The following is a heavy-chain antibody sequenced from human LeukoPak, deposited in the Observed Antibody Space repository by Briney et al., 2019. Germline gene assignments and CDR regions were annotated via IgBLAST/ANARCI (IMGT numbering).Heavy chain of an antibody. CDR3: ARGREAIAAAGPFDY. J-gene: IGHJ4*02. Sequence: KPSETLSLTCTVSGGSISSYYWSWIRQPPGKGLEWIGHIYYSGSTNYNPSLKSRVTISVDTSKNQFSLKLSSVTAADTAVYYCARGREAIAAAGPFDYWGQGTLVTVSS. D-gene: IGHD6-13*01. CDR1: GGSISSYY. CDR2: IYYSGST. V-gene: IGHV4-59*12.